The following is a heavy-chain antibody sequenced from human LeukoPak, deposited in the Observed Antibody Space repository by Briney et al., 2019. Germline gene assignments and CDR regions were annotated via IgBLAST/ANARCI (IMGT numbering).Heavy chain of an antibody. CDR2: IKQDGSEK. CDR1: GFTFSSYW. J-gene: IGHJ3*02. D-gene: IGHD2-2*03. Sequence: PGGSLRLSCAASGFTFSSYWMSWVRQAPGKGLEWVANIKQDGSEKYYVDSVKGRFTISRDNAKNSLYLQMNSLRAEDTAVYYCAREIGGWILFALHAFDIWGQGTMVTVSS. CDR3: AREIGGWILFALHAFDI. V-gene: IGHV3-7*01.